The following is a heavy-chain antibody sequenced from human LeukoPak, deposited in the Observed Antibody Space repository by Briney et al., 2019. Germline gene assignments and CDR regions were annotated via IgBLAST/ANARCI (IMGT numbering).Heavy chain of an antibody. J-gene: IGHJ3*02. CDR3: AREGRSGPNFDI. Sequence: PGGSLRLSCAASGFTFSSYEMNWVRQAPGKGLEWVSYISSSGSTIYYADSVKGRFTISRDNAKNSLYLQMNSLRAEDTAVYYCAREGRSGPNFDIRGQGTMVTVSS. V-gene: IGHV3-48*03. CDR1: GFTFSSYE. D-gene: IGHD2-15*01. CDR2: ISSSGSTI.